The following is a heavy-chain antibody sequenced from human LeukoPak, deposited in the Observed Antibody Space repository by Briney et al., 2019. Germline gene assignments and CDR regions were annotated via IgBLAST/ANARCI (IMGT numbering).Heavy chain of an antibody. CDR1: GGSISSSSYY. D-gene: IGHD6-25*01. J-gene: IGHJ4*02. CDR2: IYYSGST. Sequence: MPSETLSLTCTVSGGSISSSSYYWGWIRQPPGKGLEWIGSIYYSGSTYYNPSLKSRVTISVDTSKNQFSLKLSSVTAADTAVYYCARLPERLGMFDYWGQGTLVTVSS. V-gene: IGHV4-39*01. CDR3: ARLPERLGMFDY.